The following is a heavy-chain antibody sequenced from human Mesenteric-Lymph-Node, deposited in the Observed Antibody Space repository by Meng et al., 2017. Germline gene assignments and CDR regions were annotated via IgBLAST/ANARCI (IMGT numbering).Heavy chain of an antibody. J-gene: IGHJ4*02. CDR1: SDSISSGEYF. D-gene: IGHD2-2*01. V-gene: IGHV4-30-4*01. CDR3: ARGELLWDY. CDR2: MDYRGST. Sequence: RRESGAGLVQPLQTLSLPCTVSSDSISSGEYFWSWIRQPPGKGLEWIGYMDYRGSTFYTPSLKSRVTISVDTSKNQFSLKLSSVTAADTAVYFCARGELLWDYWGQGTLVTVSS.